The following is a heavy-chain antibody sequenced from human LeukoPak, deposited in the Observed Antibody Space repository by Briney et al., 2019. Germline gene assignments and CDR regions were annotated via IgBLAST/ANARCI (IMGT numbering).Heavy chain of an antibody. Sequence: ASVKVSCKASGYTFTSHGISWVRQAPGQGLEWMGWISTYNGNTNYAQKLQGRVTMTTDTSTSTAYMELRSLRSDDTAVYSCARDDASRGFAGNSPLDYWGQGTLITVSS. CDR1: GYTFTSHG. V-gene: IGHV1-18*01. D-gene: IGHD4-23*01. CDR2: ISTYNGNT. CDR3: ARDDASRGFAGNSPLDY. J-gene: IGHJ4*02.